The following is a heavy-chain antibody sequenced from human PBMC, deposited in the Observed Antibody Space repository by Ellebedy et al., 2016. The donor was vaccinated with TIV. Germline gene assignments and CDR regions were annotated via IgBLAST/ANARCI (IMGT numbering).Heavy chain of an antibody. Sequence: GESLKISCAASGFTFSNAWMSWVRQAPGKGLEGVGRIKSKTDGGTTDHAAPVKGRFTISRDDSKNTLYLQMNSLKTEDTAVYYCTTGGYCSGGSCPLIWGQGTLVTVSS. D-gene: IGHD2-15*01. CDR2: IKSKTDGGTT. CDR3: TTGGYCSGGSCPLI. J-gene: IGHJ4*02. V-gene: IGHV3-15*01. CDR1: GFTFSNAW.